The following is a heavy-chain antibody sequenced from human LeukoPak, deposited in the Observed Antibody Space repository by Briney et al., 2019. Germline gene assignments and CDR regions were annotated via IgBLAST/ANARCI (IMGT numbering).Heavy chain of an antibody. CDR1: GGSITIYY. CDR3: ARGFIAVGLDY. D-gene: IGHD6-19*01. CDR2: IYTSGST. V-gene: IGHV4-4*07. Sequence: TSETLSLTCTVSGGSITIYYWSWIRQPAGRGLEWIGRIYTSGSTNYNPSLKSRVTMSVDKSKNQFSLKLSSVTAADTAVYYCARGFIAVGLDYWGQGTLVTVSS. J-gene: IGHJ4*02.